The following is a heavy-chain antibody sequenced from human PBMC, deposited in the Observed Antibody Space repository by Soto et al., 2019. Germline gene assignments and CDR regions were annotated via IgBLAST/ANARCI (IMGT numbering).Heavy chain of an antibody. CDR2: INHSGST. J-gene: IGHJ4*02. D-gene: IGHD5-18*01. V-gene: IGHV4-34*01. CDR1: GGSFSGYY. CDR3: ARHDVDTAMVTIDY. Sequence: PSETLSLTCAVYGGSFSGYYWSWIRQPPGKGLEWIGEINHSGSTNYNPSLKSRVTISVDTSKNQFSLKLSSVTAADTAVYYCARHDVDTAMVTIDYWGQGTLVTVSS.